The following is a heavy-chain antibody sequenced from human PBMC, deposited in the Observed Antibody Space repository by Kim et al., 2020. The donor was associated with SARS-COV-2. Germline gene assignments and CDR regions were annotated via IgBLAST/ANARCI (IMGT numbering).Heavy chain of an antibody. V-gene: IGHV4-4*07. D-gene: IGHD4-17*01. CDR2: FYPSGSP. J-gene: IGHJ6*03. CDR3: ARDKSTYGGKTQAPHYYFYYMDV. Sequence: SETLSLTCTVSGVSISSYYWSWIRQPAGKGLEWIGRFYPSGSPNYNPSLKSRVTLSADTSKTQLSLRLSSVTAADTAVYYCARDKSTYGGKTQAPHYYFYYMDVWGKGTTVTVSS. CDR1: GVSISSYY.